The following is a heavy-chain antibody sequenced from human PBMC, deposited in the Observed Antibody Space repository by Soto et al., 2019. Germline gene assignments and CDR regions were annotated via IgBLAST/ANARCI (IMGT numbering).Heavy chain of an antibody. CDR3: ARQGSY. J-gene: IGHJ4*02. CDR1: GVSISDTSYY. CDR2: IYFNGNT. Sequence: QLQLQESGPGLVKPSETLSLTCNVSGVSISDTSYYWGWIRQPPGKGLEWIGTIYFNGNTFYNPSLKSRRTISVDTSKNQCSLRLTSVTAADTAVDYCARQGSYWGQGTLVAVSS. V-gene: IGHV4-39*01.